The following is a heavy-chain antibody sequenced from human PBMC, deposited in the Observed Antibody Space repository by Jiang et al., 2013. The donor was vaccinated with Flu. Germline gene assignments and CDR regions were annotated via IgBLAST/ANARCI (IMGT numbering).Heavy chain of an antibody. CDR2: IDWDDDK. J-gene: IGHJ3*02. V-gene: IGHV2-70*01. D-gene: IGHD4-17*01. CDR1: GFSLNTRGMC. Sequence: KPTQTLTLTCTVSGFSLNTRGMCVSWIRQPPGKALEWLALIDWDDDKYYRASLKTRLTISKGTSNNQVLLTMTNMDPEDTASYYCARWNTGDSAFDIWGQGTMVTVSS. CDR3: ARWNTGDSAFDI.